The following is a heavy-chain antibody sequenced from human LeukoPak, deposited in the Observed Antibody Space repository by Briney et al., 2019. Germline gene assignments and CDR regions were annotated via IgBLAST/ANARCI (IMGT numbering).Heavy chain of an antibody. CDR3: ATYHSGNSACKD. CDR1: GGSMSNNY. CDR2: IYYSGST. Sequence: PSETLSLTCTVSGGSMSNNYWSWIRQPPGRGLEWIGYIYYSGSTNYNPSLKSRVTMSVDTSKNQFSLKLNSVTAADTAVYYCATYHSGNSACKDWGQGTLVTVSS. D-gene: IGHD2/OR15-2a*01. V-gene: IGHV4-59*01. J-gene: IGHJ4*02.